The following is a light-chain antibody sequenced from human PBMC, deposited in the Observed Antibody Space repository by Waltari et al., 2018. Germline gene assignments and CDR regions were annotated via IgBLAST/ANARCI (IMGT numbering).Light chain of an antibody. CDR3: SSYTSSSTLV. CDR1: SSDVGFYNY. CDR2: EVS. J-gene: IGLJ1*01. Sequence: QSALTQPASVSGSPGQSITISRTGASSDVGFYNYVSWYQQHPGNVPKLMIYEVSNRPPGVSNRFSGSKSGNAASLTISGLQAEDEADYYCSSYTSSSTLVFGTGTKVTVL. V-gene: IGLV2-14*01.